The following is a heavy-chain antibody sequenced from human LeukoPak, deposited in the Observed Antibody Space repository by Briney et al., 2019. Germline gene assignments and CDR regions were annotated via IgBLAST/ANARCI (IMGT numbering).Heavy chain of an antibody. V-gene: IGHV1-18*01. CDR1: GYTFTTYG. D-gene: IGHD6-6*01. CDR3: VRDGGRSIAARPGFDY. J-gene: IGHJ4*02. Sequence: ASVKVSCKPSGYTFTTYGVNWVRQAPGQGLEWMGWISTYDAKTYYAQVLQGRVTMTRDTSTSTVYMELRSLRSDDTAVYYCVRDGGRSIAARPGFDYWGQGTPVTVSS. CDR2: ISTYDAKT.